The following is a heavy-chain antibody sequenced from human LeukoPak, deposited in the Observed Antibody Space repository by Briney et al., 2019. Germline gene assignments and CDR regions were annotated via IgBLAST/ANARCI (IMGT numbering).Heavy chain of an antibody. V-gene: IGHV1-18*01. J-gene: IGHJ4*02. CDR1: GYTFTSYG. Sequence: GASVKVSCKASGYTFTSYGISWVRQARGQGLEWMGWISAYNGNTNYAQKLQGRVTMTTDTSTSTAYMELRSLRSDDTAVYYCARVTMVRGVITPDFDYWGQGTLVTVSS. D-gene: IGHD3-10*01. CDR2: ISAYNGNT. CDR3: ARVTMVRGVITPDFDY.